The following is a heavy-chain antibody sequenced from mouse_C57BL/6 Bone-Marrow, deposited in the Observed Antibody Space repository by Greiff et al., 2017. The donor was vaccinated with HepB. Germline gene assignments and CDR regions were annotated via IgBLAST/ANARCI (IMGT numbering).Heavy chain of an antibody. CDR2: IDPSDSYT. D-gene: IGHD2-1*01. V-gene: IGHV1-50*01. CDR3: AVNYYGNRGYFDY. J-gene: IGHJ2*01. Sequence: QVQLQQPGAELVKPGASVKLSCKASGYTFTSYWMQWVKQRPGQGLEWIGEIDPSDSYTNYNQKFKGKATLTVDTSSSTAYMQLSSLTSEDSAVYYCAVNYYGNRGYFDYWGQGTTLTVSS. CDR1: GYTFTSYW.